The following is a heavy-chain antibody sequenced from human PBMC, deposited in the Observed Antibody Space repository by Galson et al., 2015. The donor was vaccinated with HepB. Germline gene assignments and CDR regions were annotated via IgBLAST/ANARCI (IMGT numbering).Heavy chain of an antibody. Sequence: QSGAEVKKPGESLRISCKGSGYSFISYWIGWVRQMPGKGLEWMGIIYPGDSDTRYSPSFQGQVTISADKSISTAYLQWSSLKASDTAMYYCARLSTSSTDLGYCSGGSCLDEAELDYWGQGTLVTVSS. D-gene: IGHD2-15*01. CDR1: GYSFISYW. V-gene: IGHV5-51*01. CDR2: IYPGDSDT. J-gene: IGHJ4*02. CDR3: ARLSTSSTDLGYCSGGSCLDEAELDY.